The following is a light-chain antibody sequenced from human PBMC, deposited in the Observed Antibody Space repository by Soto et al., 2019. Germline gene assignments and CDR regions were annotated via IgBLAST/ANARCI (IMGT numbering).Light chain of an antibody. CDR3: SSYTSSSTYGV. CDR2: DVS. V-gene: IGLV2-14*01. J-gene: IGLJ3*02. CDR1: SSDVGGYNY. Sequence: QSALTQPASVSGSPGQSITISCTGTSSDVGGYNYVSWYQQHPGKAPKLMSYDVSNRPSGVSNRFSGSKSGNTASLTISGLQAEDEADYYCSSYTSSSTYGVFGGGTKVTVL.